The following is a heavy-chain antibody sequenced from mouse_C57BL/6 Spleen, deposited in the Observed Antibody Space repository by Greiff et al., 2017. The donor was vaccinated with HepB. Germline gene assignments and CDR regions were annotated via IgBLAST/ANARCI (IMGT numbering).Heavy chain of an antibody. D-gene: IGHD2-4*01. CDR3: ARSGYDYDDAMDY. J-gene: IGHJ4*01. CDR1: GYTFTSYW. CDR2: INPSSGYT. V-gene: IGHV1-7*01. Sequence: QVHVKQSGAELAKPGASVKLSCKASGYTFTSYWMHWVKQRPGQGLEWIGYINPSSGYTKYNQKFKDKATLTADKSSSTAYMQLSSLTYEDSAVYYCARSGYDYDDAMDYWGQGTSVTVSS.